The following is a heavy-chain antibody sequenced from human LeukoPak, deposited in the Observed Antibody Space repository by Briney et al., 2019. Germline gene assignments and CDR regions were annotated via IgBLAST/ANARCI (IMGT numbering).Heavy chain of an antibody. CDR1: RFTFSSYW. V-gene: IGHV3-7*01. J-gene: IGHJ4*02. Sequence: GSLRLSCVASRFTFSSYWMSWVRQAPGKGLEWVANIKQDGSVKYYVDSVKGRFTISRDNAKNSLYLQMNSLRAEDTAVYYCARGYSDSSGYSFQDYWGQGTLVTVSS. CDR3: ARGYSDSSGYSFQDY. D-gene: IGHD3-22*01. CDR2: IKQDGSVK.